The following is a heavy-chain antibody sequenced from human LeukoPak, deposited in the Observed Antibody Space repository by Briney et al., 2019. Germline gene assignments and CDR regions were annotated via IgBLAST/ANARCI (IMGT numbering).Heavy chain of an antibody. Sequence: GGSLRLSCAASGFPFSSSAMTWVRQAPGKGLKWVSGISKSGYDTNYADSAKGRFTISRDNSKNTLFLQMNSLRAEDTAVYYCAKDRTPSCYLCGGFDPWGQGTLVTVSS. CDR3: AKDRTPSCYLCGGFDP. CDR1: GFPFSSSA. J-gene: IGHJ5*02. D-gene: IGHD2-2*01. V-gene: IGHV3-23*01. CDR2: ISKSGYDT.